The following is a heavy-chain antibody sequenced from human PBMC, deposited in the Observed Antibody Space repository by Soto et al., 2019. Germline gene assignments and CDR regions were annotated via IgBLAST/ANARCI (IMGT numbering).Heavy chain of an antibody. J-gene: IGHJ4*02. D-gene: IGHD4-17*01. CDR2: INHSGST. CDR1: GGSFSGYY. V-gene: IGHV4-34*01. CDR3: ARVRRGTVTTQIDY. Sequence: QVQLQQWGAGLLKPSETLSLTCAVYGGSFSGYYWSWIRQPPGKGLEWIGEINHSGSTNYNPSLKSRVTISVDTSKNQFSLKLSSVTAADTAVYYCARVRRGTVTTQIDYWGQGTLLTVSS.